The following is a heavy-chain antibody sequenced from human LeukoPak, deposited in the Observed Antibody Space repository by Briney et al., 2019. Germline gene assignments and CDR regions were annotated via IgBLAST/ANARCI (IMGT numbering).Heavy chain of an antibody. CDR1: GGSFSGYY. CDR2: INHSGGT. D-gene: IGHD6-6*01. Sequence: PSETLSLTCAVYGGSFSGYYWSWIRQPPGQGLEWIGEINHSGGTNYNPSLKSRVTISVDTSKNQFSLKLSSVTAADTAVYYCGRSVLTFDIWGQGTMVTVSS. J-gene: IGHJ3*02. CDR3: GRSVLTFDI. V-gene: IGHV4-34*01.